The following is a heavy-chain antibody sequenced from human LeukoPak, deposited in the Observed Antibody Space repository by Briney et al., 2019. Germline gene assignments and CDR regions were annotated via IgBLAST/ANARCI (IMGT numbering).Heavy chain of an antibody. CDR2: IFHSGNT. CDR1: GYSISNGYY. D-gene: IGHD3-10*01. J-gene: IGHJ4*02. Sequence: SETLSLTCVVSGYSISNGYYWGWIRPPPGKGLEWIEIIFHSGNTYYNPSLKSRVTMSVDTSKNQFSLRLTSVTAADTAAYYCARFRRGWYFDYWSQGTLVTVSS. V-gene: IGHV4-38-2*01. CDR3: ARFRRGWYFDY.